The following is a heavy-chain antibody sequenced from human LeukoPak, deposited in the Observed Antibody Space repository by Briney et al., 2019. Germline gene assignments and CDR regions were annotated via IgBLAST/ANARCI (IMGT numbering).Heavy chain of an antibody. D-gene: IGHD6-13*01. CDR2: INWDGGST. V-gene: IGHV3-20*03. CDR3: TRDLSSSWYNFGY. J-gene: IGHJ4*02. Sequence: GGSLRLSFADSGFTFDDYGMSWVRQAPGKGLEWVSGINWDGGSTFYADSVKGRFTISRDNAKNTLYLQMNSLRAEDTALYYCTRDLSSSWYNFGYWGQGTLVTVSS. CDR1: GFTFDDYG.